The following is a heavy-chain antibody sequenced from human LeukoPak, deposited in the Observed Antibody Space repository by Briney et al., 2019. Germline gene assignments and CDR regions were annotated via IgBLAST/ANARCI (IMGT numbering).Heavy chain of an antibody. Sequence: GGSLRLSCAASGFTFSSYGMHWVRQAPGKGLEWVAVIWYDGSKKYYADSVKGRFTISRDNAKNTLYLQLNSLRAEDTAVYYCTRDHPGGYSYGYEGYWGQGTLVTVSS. CDR2: IWYDGSKK. CDR3: TRDHPGGYSYGYEGY. D-gene: IGHD5-18*01. CDR1: GFTFSSYG. J-gene: IGHJ4*02. V-gene: IGHV3-33*01.